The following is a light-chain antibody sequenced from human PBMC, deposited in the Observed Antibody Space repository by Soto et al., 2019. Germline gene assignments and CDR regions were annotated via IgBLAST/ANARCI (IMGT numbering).Light chain of an antibody. CDR2: EVS. CDR3: SSFAGNNNLV. Sequence: QSALTQPPSASGSPGQSVTISCTGTSSDVGGYNYVSWYQQHPGKAPKLMISEVSKRPSGVPDRCSGCKSGNTASLTVSGLQAEDAADYCCSSFAGNNNLVFGGGTKVTVL. V-gene: IGLV2-8*01. CDR1: SSDVGGYNY. J-gene: IGLJ2*01.